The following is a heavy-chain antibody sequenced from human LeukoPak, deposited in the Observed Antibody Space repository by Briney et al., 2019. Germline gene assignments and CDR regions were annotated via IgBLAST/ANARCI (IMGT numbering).Heavy chain of an antibody. CDR2: IYYSGST. Sequence: SETLSLTCTVSGGSISSYYWSWIRQPPGKGLEWIGYIYYSGSTNYNPSLKSRVTISVDTSKSQFSLKLSSVTAADTAVYYCAIQGDYYYYYMDVWGKGTTVTISS. V-gene: IGHV4-59*01. CDR1: GGSISSYY. CDR3: AIQGDYYYYYMDV. D-gene: IGHD2-21*01. J-gene: IGHJ6*03.